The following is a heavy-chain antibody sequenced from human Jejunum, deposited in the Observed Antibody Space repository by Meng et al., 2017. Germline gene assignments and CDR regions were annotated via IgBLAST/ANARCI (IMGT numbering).Heavy chain of an antibody. Sequence: GESLKISCKSSGDIFDTYWIGWVRQMPGKGLEWMGIIHFGDSETRYNPSFQGQVTISGDKSITTAYLQWTSLKPSDTAMYYCARSYYYGSGNYAYYYYSMDVWGQGTSVTVSS. V-gene: IGHV5-51*01. D-gene: IGHD3-10*01. CDR3: ARSYYYGSGNYAYYYYSMDV. CDR2: IHFGDSET. CDR1: GDIFDTYW. J-gene: IGHJ6*02.